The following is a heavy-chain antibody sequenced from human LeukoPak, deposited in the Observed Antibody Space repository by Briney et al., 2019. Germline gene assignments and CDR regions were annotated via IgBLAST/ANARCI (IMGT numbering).Heavy chain of an antibody. V-gene: IGHV4-34*01. Sequence: PSETLSLTGAVYGGSFSGYYWSWIRQPPGKGLEWIGEINHSGSTNYNPSLKSRVTISVDTSKNQFSLKLSSVIAADTAVYYCARRRDGYNYYYFDYWGQGTLVTVSS. CDR2: INHSGST. J-gene: IGHJ4*02. CDR1: GGSFSGYY. D-gene: IGHD5-24*01. CDR3: ARRRDGYNYYYFDY.